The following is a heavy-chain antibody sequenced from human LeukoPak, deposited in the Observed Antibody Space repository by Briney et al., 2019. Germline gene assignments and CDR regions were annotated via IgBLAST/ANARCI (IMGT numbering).Heavy chain of an antibody. V-gene: IGHV3-7*01. J-gene: IGHJ4*02. CDR3: AIIPRAAAGPSARSPFHY. CDR2: IKQDGSDK. Sequence: GGSLRLSCAASGFTFSSSSISWVRQAPGKGLEWVANIKQDGSDKYYVDSVKGRFTISRDNAKNSLYLQMNSLRAEDTAVYYCAIIPRAAAGPSARSPFHYWGQGTLVTVSS. CDR1: GFTFSSSS. D-gene: IGHD6-13*01.